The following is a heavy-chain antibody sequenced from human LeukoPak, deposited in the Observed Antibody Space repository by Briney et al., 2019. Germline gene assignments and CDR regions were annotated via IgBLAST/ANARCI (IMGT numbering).Heavy chain of an antibody. Sequence: ASVKVSCKASGYTFTAYYIHWVRQAPGQGLEWMGWIDPNSGGTNYAQRFQGRVTMTRDTSISTAYMALSRLSSDDTAVYYCARGGSMIFGVLNDWGQGARVTVSS. D-gene: IGHD3/OR15-3a*01. CDR1: GYTFTAYY. V-gene: IGHV1-2*02. J-gene: IGHJ4*02. CDR2: IDPNSGGT. CDR3: ARGGSMIFGVLND.